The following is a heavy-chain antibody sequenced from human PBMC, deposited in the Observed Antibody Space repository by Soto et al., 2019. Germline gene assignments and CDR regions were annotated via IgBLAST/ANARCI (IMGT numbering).Heavy chain of an antibody. CDR3: ARDWRDLLIFDS. Sequence: QLQLQESGSGLVKPSQTLSLTCAVSGDSISSGGYSWNWIRQPPGKGLEWIVYIYYSGGTSYNSSLQSRVNISVDTSKNHFSLKLSSVTAPDTAVYYCARDWRDLLIFDSWGQGTLVTDSS. V-gene: IGHV4-30-2*01. CDR2: IYYSGGT. CDR1: GDSISSGGYS. J-gene: IGHJ4*02.